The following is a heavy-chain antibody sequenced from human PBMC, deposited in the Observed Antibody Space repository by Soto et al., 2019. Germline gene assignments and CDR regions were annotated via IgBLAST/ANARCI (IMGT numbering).Heavy chain of an antibody. Sequence: ASVKVSCKSSGYTFTGYYMHWVRQAPGQGLECMGWINPNSGGTNYAQKFQGRVTMTRDTSISTAYTELSRLRSDDTAVYYCARWITGTSADYWGQGTLVTVSS. J-gene: IGHJ4*02. CDR3: ARWITGTSADY. V-gene: IGHV1-2*02. D-gene: IGHD1-20*01. CDR2: INPNSGGT. CDR1: GYTFTGYY.